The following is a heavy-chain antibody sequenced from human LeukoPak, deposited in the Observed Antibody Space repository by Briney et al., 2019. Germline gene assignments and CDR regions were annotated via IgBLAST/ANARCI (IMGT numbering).Heavy chain of an antibody. V-gene: IGHV4-4*02. CDR2: VHHSGST. Sequence: SETLSLTCAVSGVSIVSNYWWNWVRQSPGKGLEWIGQVHHSGSTIYNPSLKSRVTISVDKSRSQLSLKVDSVTAADSAVYYCARDCSGDGCYSRTLAIWGQGTMVIVSS. D-gene: IGHD2-15*01. CDR1: GVSIVSNYW. CDR3: ARDCSGDGCYSRTLAI. J-gene: IGHJ3*02.